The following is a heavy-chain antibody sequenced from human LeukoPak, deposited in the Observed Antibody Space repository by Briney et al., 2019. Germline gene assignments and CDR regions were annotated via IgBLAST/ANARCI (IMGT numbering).Heavy chain of an antibody. CDR1: GGSISSYY. Sequence: SETLSLTCTVSGGSISSYYWSWIRQPPGKGLEWIGYIYYSGSTNYNPSLKSRVTISVDTSKNQFSLKLSSVTAADTAVYYCARVLPLLWFDDANWFDPWGQGTLVTVSS. V-gene: IGHV4-59*01. D-gene: IGHD3-10*01. CDR2: IYYSGST. J-gene: IGHJ5*02. CDR3: ARVLPLLWFDDANWFDP.